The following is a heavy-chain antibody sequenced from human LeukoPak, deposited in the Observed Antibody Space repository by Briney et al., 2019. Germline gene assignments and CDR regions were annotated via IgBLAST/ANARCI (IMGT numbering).Heavy chain of an antibody. CDR3: ARTPNAITMVRGVIPPFFDY. J-gene: IGHJ4*02. Sequence: SETLSLTCAVYGGSFSGYYWSWIRQPPGKGLEWIGEINHSGSTNYNPSLKSRVTISVDTSKNQFSLKLSSVTAADTAVYYCARTPNAITMVRGVIPPFFDYWGQGTLVTVSS. V-gene: IGHV4-34*01. CDR1: GGSFSGYY. D-gene: IGHD3-10*01. CDR2: INHSGST.